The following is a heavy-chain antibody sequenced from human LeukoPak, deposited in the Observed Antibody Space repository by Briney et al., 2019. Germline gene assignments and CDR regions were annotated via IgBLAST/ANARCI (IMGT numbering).Heavy chain of an antibody. J-gene: IGHJ4*02. Sequence: AGGSLRLSRAASGFTFSSYSMNWVRQAPGKGLEWVSSISSSSSYIYYADSVKGRFTISRDNAKNSLYLQMNSLRAEDTAVYFCAKRGVVIRVILVGFHKEAYYFDSWGQGALVTVSS. CDR2: ISSSSSYI. D-gene: IGHD3-22*01. CDR3: AKRGVVIRVILVGFHKEAYYFDS. V-gene: IGHV3-21*04. CDR1: GFTFSSYS.